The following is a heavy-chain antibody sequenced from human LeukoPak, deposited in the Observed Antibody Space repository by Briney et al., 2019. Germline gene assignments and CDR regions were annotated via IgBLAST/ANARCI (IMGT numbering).Heavy chain of an antibody. Sequence: ASVKVSCKASGYTFTSYGISWVRQAPGQGLEWMGWINPNSGGTNYAQKFQGRVTMTRDTSISTAYMELSRLRSDDTAVYCCARRRIAAAGISFDYWGQGTLVTVSS. D-gene: IGHD6-13*01. CDR3: ARRRIAAAGISFDY. V-gene: IGHV1-2*02. J-gene: IGHJ4*02. CDR1: GYTFTSYG. CDR2: INPNSGGT.